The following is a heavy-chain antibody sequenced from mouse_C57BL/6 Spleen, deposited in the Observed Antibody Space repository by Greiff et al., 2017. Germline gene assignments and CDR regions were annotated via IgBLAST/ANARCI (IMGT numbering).Heavy chain of an antibody. CDR1: GYSFTGYY. J-gene: IGHJ3*01. CDR2: INPSTGGT. D-gene: IGHD2-4*01. CDR3: ARRRYDSSFAY. Sequence: VQLQQSGPELVKPGASVKISCKASGYSFTGYYMNWVKQSPEKSLEWIGEINPSTGGTTYNQKFKAKATLTVNKSSSTAYMQLKSLTSEDSAVYYCARRRYDSSFAYWGQGTLVTVSA. V-gene: IGHV1-42*01.